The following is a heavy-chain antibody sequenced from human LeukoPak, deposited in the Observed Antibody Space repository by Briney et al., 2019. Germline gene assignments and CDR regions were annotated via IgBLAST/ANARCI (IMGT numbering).Heavy chain of an antibody. D-gene: IGHD3-16*01. CDR3: ARSGLGGSYNYYYMDV. J-gene: IGHJ6*03. Sequence: GGSLRLSCAASGFTFTSYWMSWVPQAPGKGLEWVANIKQDGSEKYYVDSVKGRFTISRDNAKNSLYLQMNSLRAEETAVYYCARSGLGGSYNYYYMDVWGKGTTVTVSS. CDR2: IKQDGSEK. V-gene: IGHV3-7*01. CDR1: GFTFTSYW.